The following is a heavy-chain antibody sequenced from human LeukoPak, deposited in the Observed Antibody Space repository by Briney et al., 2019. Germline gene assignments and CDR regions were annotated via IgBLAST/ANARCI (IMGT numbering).Heavy chain of an antibody. V-gene: IGHV1-2*02. CDR2: INPDSGGT. CDR1: GYTFTDYY. CDR3: ARGVRYTYFYYYYMDV. J-gene: IGHJ6*03. D-gene: IGHD5-18*01. Sequence: ASVKVSCKASGYTFTDYYMYWVRQAPGQGPEWMGWINPDSGGTNYAQRFQGRVTMTRDTSISTAYMELRWLRSDDTAIYYCARGVRYTYFYYYYMDVWGKGITVTVSS.